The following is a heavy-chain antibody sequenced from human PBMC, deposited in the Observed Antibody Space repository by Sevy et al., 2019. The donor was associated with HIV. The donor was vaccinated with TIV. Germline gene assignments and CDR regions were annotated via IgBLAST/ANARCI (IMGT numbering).Heavy chain of an antibody. CDR2: INPKTRGT. D-gene: IGHD3-22*01. V-gene: IGHV1-2*02. CDR3: ARMGDYFYTSGYYPLKY. J-gene: IGHJ4*02. CDR1: GYTFTGYY. Sequence: AAVKVSCKASGYTFTGYYVHWLRQAPGQGLERMGWINPKTRGTYFTKKFQDRVTMTTGTSITTAYMELSGLRFDDTALYYCARMGDYFYTSGYYPLKYWGQGTLVTVSS.